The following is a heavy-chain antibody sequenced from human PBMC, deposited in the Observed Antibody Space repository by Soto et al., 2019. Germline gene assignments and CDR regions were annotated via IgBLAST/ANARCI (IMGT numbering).Heavy chain of an antibody. CDR3: AREGVVVAATRGYGDGWFDP. V-gene: IGHV3-48*02. D-gene: IGHD2-15*01. CDR1: GFTFSSYS. CDR2: ISSSISTI. Sequence: EVQLVESGGGLVQPGGSLRLSCAASGFTFSSYSMNWVRQAPGEGLEWVSYISSSISTIYYADSVKGRFTISRDNAKNSLYLQMHSMSDEDTAVYYCAREGVVVAATRGYGDGWFDPWGQGTLVTVSS. J-gene: IGHJ5*02.